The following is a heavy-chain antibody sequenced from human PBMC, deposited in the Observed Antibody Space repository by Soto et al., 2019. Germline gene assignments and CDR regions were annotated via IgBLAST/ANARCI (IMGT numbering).Heavy chain of an antibody. CDR2: INHSGST. D-gene: IGHD3-16*01. Sequence: QVQLQQWGAGLLKPSETLSLTCAVYGGSFSGYYWSWIRQPPGKGLEWIGEINHSGSTNYNPSLKSRVTXXVXTXXNQFSLKLSSVTAADTAVYYCARGVLGTDRSHFDYWGQGTLVTVSS. CDR1: GGSFSGYY. V-gene: IGHV4-34*01. CDR3: ARGVLGTDRSHFDY. J-gene: IGHJ4*02.